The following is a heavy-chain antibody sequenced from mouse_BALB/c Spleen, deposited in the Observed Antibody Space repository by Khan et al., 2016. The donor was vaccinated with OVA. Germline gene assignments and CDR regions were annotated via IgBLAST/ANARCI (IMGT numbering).Heavy chain of an antibody. J-gene: IGHJ3*01. CDR1: GYSFTSYY. CDR2: IDPFNGDT. D-gene: IGHD2-2*01. V-gene: IGHV1S135*01. Sequence: IQLVQSGPELMKPGTSVKISCTASGYSFTSYYIHWVKQSHGKSLEWIGDIDPFNGDTTYNQKFKGKATLTEDKSSSTAYMHLSSLTSEDPAVTYGTRNGYVAGFATGGKGTQVTVSA. CDR3: TRNGYVAGFAT.